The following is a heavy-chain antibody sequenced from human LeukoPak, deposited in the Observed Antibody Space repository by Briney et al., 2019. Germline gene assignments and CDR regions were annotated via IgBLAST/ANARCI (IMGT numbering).Heavy chain of an antibody. D-gene: IGHD2-15*01. CDR1: GGTFNSYA. CDR3: ARGGGGCSGGSCYNWFDP. CDR2: IIPILGIA. Sequence: SVKVSCKASGGTFNSYAISWVRQAPGQGLEWMGRIIPILGIANYAQKFQGRVTITADKSTSTAYMELSSLRSEDTAVYYCARGGGGCSGGSCYNWFDPWGQGTLVTVSS. J-gene: IGHJ5*02. V-gene: IGHV1-69*04.